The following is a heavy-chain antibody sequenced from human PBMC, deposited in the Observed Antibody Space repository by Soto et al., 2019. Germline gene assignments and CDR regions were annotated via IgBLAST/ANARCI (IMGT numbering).Heavy chain of an antibody. CDR3: ARDTNIAAAVPDAFDI. Sequence: GGSLILSWAASGFTFSSYSMNWVRQAPGKGLEWVSSISSSSSYIYYADSVKGRFTISRDNAKNSLYLQMNSLRAEDTAVYYCARDTNIAAAVPDAFDIWGQGTMVTVSS. J-gene: IGHJ3*02. V-gene: IGHV3-21*01. CDR1: GFTFSSYS. D-gene: IGHD6-13*01. CDR2: ISSSSSYI.